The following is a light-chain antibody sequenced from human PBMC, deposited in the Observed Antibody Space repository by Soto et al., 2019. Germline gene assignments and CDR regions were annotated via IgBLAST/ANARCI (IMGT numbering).Light chain of an antibody. Sequence: DIVMTQSPDSLAVSLGERATINCTSSQTVLSTSNNKNYLAWYQQKAGQPPKLLFYWASARESGVPDRFSGSGSGTDFTPTISSLQAEDVAVYYCKQYYSYPPWTFGQGTTVEVK. J-gene: IGKJ1*01. CDR3: KQYYSYPPWT. V-gene: IGKV4-1*01. CDR2: WAS. CDR1: QTVLSTSNNKNY.